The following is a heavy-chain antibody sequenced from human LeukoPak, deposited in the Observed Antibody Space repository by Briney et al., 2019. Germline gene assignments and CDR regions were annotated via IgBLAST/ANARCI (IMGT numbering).Heavy chain of an antibody. D-gene: IGHD3-10*01. Sequence: PGGSLKLSCAASGFTFSASSMHWVRQASGQGLEWVGRITSKANDYATAYAASVNGRFTISRDDSKNTAYLQMDSLKTEDTAVYFCTRADSYGGYWYLDLWGRGTLVTVSS. CDR1: GFTFSASS. V-gene: IGHV3-73*01. CDR3: TRADSYGGYWYLDL. CDR2: ITSKANDYAT. J-gene: IGHJ2*01.